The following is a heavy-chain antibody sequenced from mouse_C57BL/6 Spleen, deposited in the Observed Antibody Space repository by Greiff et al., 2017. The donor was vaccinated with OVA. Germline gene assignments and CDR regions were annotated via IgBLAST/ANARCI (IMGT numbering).Heavy chain of an antibody. D-gene: IGHD1-1*01. CDR3: ARKDSITTVVAYYCDY. J-gene: IGHJ2*01. CDR1: GYTFTSYW. V-gene: IGHV1-50*01. CDR2: IDPSDSYT. Sequence: QVQLQQPGAELVKPGASVKLSCKASGYTFTSYWMQWVKQRPGQGLEWIGEIDPSDSYTNYNQKFKGKATLTVDTSSSTAYMQLSSLTSEDSAVYYCARKDSITTVVAYYCDYWGQGTTLTVSS.